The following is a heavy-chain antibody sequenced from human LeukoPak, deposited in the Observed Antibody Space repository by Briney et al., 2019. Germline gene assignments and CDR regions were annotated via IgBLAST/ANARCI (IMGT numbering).Heavy chain of an antibody. V-gene: IGHV1-8*01. CDR3: ARAAAGTSAEYFQH. CDR2: MNPNSGNT. D-gene: IGHD6-13*01. CDR1: GYTFTSYD. Sequence: ASVKVSCKASGYTFTSYDINWVRQATGQGLEWMGWMNPNSGNTGYAQKFQGRVTMTRNTSISTAYMELSSLRSEDTAVYYCARAAAGTSAEYFQHWGQGTLVTVSS. J-gene: IGHJ1*01.